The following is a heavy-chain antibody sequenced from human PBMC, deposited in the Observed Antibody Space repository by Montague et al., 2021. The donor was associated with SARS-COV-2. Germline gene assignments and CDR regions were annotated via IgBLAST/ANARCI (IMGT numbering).Heavy chain of an antibody. CDR1: GFSLSTSGMC. CDR2: IDWDGDK. CDR3: ARGPSDTYYYNGMDV. V-gene: IGHV2-70*11. Sequence: PALVKPTKTLTLTCTFSGFSLSTSGMCMTWIRQPPWKALEWLARIDWDGDKYYSTSLKCRLTISKDTSKNLVVLTMTNMDPVDTATYYCARGPSDTYYYNGMDVWGRGTTGTVSS. J-gene: IGHJ6*02.